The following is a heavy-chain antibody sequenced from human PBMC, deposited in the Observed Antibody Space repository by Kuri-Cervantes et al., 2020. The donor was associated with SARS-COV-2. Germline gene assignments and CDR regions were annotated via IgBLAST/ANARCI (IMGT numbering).Heavy chain of an antibody. CDR2: IYYSEST. Sequence: SETLSLTCTVSGRSISSSGYYWGWIRQPPGKGREWLGCIYYSESTYYNPSLKSRVTISVDTSKNQFSLKLTSVTAADTAVYYCARQMMSSITIFGVVITRNWYDPWGHGALVTVSS. V-gene: IGHV4-39*01. CDR3: ARQMMSSITIFGVVITRNWYDP. J-gene: IGHJ5*02. D-gene: IGHD3-3*01. CDR1: GRSISSSGYY.